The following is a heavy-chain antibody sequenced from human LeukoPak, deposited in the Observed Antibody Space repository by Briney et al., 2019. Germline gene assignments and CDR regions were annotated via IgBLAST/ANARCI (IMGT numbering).Heavy chain of an antibody. CDR2: IYYSGST. Sequence: SETLSLTCTVSGGSISSSSYYWGWIRQPPGKGLEWIGSIYYSGSTYYNPPLKSRVTISVDTSKNQFSLKLSSVTAADTAVYYCASSDYYDSSGYPRDAFDIWGQGTMVTVSS. CDR1: GGSISSSSYY. V-gene: IGHV4-39*01. J-gene: IGHJ3*02. D-gene: IGHD3-22*01. CDR3: ASSDYYDSSGYPRDAFDI.